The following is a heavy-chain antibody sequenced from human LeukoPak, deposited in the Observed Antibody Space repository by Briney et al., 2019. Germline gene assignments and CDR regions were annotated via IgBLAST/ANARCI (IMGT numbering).Heavy chain of an antibody. J-gene: IGHJ3*02. V-gene: IGHV1-2*02. CDR1: GYTFTGYY. Sequence: ASVKVSCKASGYTFTGYYMHWVRQAPGQGLEWMGWINPNSGGTNYAQKFQGRVTMTRDTSISTAYMELSRLRSDDTAVYYCARFDRLRTTDAFDIWGQGTMVTVSS. CDR2: INPNSGGT. D-gene: IGHD1-1*01. CDR3: ARFDRLRTTDAFDI.